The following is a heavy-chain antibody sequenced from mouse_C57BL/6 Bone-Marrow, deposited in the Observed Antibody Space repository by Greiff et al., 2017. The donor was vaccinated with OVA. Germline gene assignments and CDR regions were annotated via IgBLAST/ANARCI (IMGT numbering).Heavy chain of an antibody. J-gene: IGHJ4*01. CDR3: ARGGLRGVDY. CDR2: INYDGSST. D-gene: IGHD2-2*01. Sequence: EVKVVESEGGLVQPGSSMKLSCTASGFTFSDYYMAWVRQVPEKGLEWVANINYDGSSTYYLDSLKSRFIISRDNAKNILYLQMSSLKSEDTATYYCARGGLRGVDYWGQGTSVTVSS. V-gene: IGHV5-16*01. CDR1: GFTFSDYY.